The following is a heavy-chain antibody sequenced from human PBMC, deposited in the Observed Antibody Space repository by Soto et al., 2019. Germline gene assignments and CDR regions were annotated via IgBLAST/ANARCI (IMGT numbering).Heavy chain of an antibody. CDR1: GCSISSYY. Sequence: QVQLQESGPGLVKPSETLSLTCTVSGCSISSYYWSWIRQPPGKGLELVGYIYYSGRTNDNPSLMSRGNISVDPSKNQFSLKLSSVTAADTAVYYCARSLRHYYGSGTVDYWGQGTLVTVSS. V-gene: IGHV4-59*01. CDR2: IYYSGRT. CDR3: ARSLRHYYGSGTVDY. J-gene: IGHJ4*02. D-gene: IGHD3-10*01.